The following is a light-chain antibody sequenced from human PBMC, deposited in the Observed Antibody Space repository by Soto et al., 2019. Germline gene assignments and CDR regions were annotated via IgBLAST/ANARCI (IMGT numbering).Light chain of an antibody. Sequence: EVVLTQSPGTLSLSAGERATLSCRASQSLRRNYIAWYQQRPGRAPRLLIYGASSRATGIPDRFSGSGSGTDFSLTISRLEPEDFAVYYCQQYGSSLITFGQGTRLEIK. CDR3: QQYGSSLIT. J-gene: IGKJ5*01. CDR2: GAS. CDR1: QSLRRNY. V-gene: IGKV3-20*01.